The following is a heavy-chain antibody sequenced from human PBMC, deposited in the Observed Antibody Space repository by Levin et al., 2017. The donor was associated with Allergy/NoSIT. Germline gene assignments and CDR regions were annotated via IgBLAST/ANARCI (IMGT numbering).Heavy chain of an antibody. Sequence: GGSLRLSCAASGFTFSSYAMSWVRQAPGKGLEWVSAISGSGGSTYYADSVKGRFTISRDNSKNTLYLQMNSLRAEDTAVYYCARDYDILTGYYVGPAFDIWGQGTMVTVSS. CDR3: ARDYDILTGYYVGPAFDI. CDR1: GFTFSSYA. V-gene: IGHV3-23*01. D-gene: IGHD3-9*01. CDR2: ISGSGGST. J-gene: IGHJ3*02.